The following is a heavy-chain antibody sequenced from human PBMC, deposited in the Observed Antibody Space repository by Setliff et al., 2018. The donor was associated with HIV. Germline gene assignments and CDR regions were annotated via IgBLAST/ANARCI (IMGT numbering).Heavy chain of an antibody. CDR1: GGSISDSRYY. Sequence: KPSETLSLTCTVSGGSISDSRYYWGWIRQPPGKGLEWIGNIYYSGITYYNPSLKSRVTISVDTSKNQFSLKLSSVTAADTAVYYCARPVEMANREFDYWGQGTLVTVSS. CDR2: IYYSGIT. J-gene: IGHJ4*02. V-gene: IGHV4-39*01. D-gene: IGHD1-26*01. CDR3: ARPVEMANREFDY.